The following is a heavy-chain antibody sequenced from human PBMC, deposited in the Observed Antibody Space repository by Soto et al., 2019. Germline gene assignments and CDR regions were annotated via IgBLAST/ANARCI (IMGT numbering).Heavy chain of an antibody. CDR1: GFTFSSYA. CDR2: ISGSGGST. D-gene: IGHD3-10*01. J-gene: IGHJ6*02. Sequence: GGSLRLSCAASGFTFSSYAMSWVRQAPGKGLEWVSAISGSGGSTYYADSVKGRFTISRDNSKNTLYLQMNSLRAEDTAVYYCAKAPIWFGEFPPPLSYGMAVWGQGTTVTVSS. V-gene: IGHV3-23*01. CDR3: AKAPIWFGEFPPPLSYGMAV.